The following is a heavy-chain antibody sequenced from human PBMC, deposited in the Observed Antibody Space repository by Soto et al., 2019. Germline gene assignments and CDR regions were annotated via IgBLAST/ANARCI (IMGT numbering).Heavy chain of an antibody. CDR1: GLTVSNIY. CDR3: ARDAGGGSSFAFDP. CDR2: IYSGGST. J-gene: IGHJ5*02. V-gene: IGHV3-53*01. D-gene: IGHD6-13*01. Sequence: GGSLTLSCAASGLTVSNIYMSWVRQAPGKGLEWVSVIYSGGSTYYADSVKGRFTISRDNSKNTLYLQMNSLRAEDTAVYYCARDAGGGSSFAFDPWGQGTPVTVSS.